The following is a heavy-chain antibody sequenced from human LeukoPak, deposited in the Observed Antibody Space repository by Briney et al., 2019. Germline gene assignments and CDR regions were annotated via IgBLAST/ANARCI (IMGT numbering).Heavy chain of an antibody. CDR3: ARDLTPLIQLWPRSVDYNYGMDV. CDR2: IKEDGSEI. D-gene: IGHD5-24*01. Sequence: GGSLRLSCAASGFTFSNYDMNWVRQAPGKGLEWVANIKEDGSEIYYADVVKGRFTISRDNANNSLYLQMNSLGAEDTAVYYCARDLTPLIQLWPRSVDYNYGMDVWGQGTTVTVSS. CDR1: GFTFSNYD. J-gene: IGHJ6*02. V-gene: IGHV3-7*01.